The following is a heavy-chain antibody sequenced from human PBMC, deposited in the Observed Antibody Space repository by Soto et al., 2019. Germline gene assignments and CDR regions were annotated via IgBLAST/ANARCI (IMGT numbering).Heavy chain of an antibody. CDR3: ARTHFRMKAKEYYFDY. CDR2: IYYSGST. CDR1: GGSISSGGYY. Sequence: QVQLQESGPGLVKPSQTLSLTCTVSGGSISSGGYYWSWIRQHPGKGLEWIGYIYYSGSTYYNPSLKIRVTISVDTSKNQFSLKLSSVTAADTAVYYCARTHFRMKAKEYYFDYWGQGTLVTVSS. V-gene: IGHV4-31*03. J-gene: IGHJ4*02. D-gene: IGHD3-3*02.